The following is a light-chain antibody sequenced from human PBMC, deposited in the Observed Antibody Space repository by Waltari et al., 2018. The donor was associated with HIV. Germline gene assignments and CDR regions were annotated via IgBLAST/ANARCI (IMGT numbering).Light chain of an antibody. CDR2: KAS. V-gene: IGKV1-5*03. CDR3: QQYNSYSPWT. J-gene: IGKJ1*01. Sequence: DIQMTQSPSTLSASVGDRVTITCRASQSISSWLAWYQQKPGKAPKLLFYKASSLESGVPSRFSGSGSGAEFTLTISSLQPDDFATYYCQQYNSYSPWTFGQGTKVEIK. CDR1: QSISSW.